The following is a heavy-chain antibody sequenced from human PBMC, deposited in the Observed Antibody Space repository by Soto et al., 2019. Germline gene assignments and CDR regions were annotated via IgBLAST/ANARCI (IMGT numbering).Heavy chain of an antibody. CDR3: ARGDTAMVAVYYYGMDV. CDR2: ISSSGSTI. Sequence: GGSLRLSCAASGFTFSSYEMNWVRQAPGKGLEWVSYISSSGSTIYYADSVKGRFTISRDNAKNSLYLQMNSLRAEDTAVYYCARGDTAMVAVYYYGMDVWGQGPTVTVSS. J-gene: IGHJ6*02. CDR1: GFTFSSYE. V-gene: IGHV3-48*03. D-gene: IGHD5-18*01.